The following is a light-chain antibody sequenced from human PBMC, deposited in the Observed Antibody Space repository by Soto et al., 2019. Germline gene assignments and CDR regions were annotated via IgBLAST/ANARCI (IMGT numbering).Light chain of an antibody. J-gene: IGLJ1*01. CDR3: TSYAGGNNV. Sequence: QSALTQPPSASGSPGQSVTISCTGTSSDVGGYNYVSWYQQNPGKVPKLMIYEVNKRPSGVPDRFSGSKSGNTASLTVSGLQAEDGADYYCTSYAGGNNVFGTGTKLTVL. V-gene: IGLV2-8*01. CDR2: EVN. CDR1: SSDVGGYNY.